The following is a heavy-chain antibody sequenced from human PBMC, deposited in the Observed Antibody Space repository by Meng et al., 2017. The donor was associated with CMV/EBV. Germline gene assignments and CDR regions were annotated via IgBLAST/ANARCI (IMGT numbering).Heavy chain of an antibody. CDR1: GFSLSSTGVG. Sequence: SGSTLVKPTQTGTLTCTFSGFSLSSTGVGVGWMRQPPGKALEWLTLLYWNNDERYSPSLKSRLSITKDTSKNQVVLTMTNMDPVDTGTYYCAHRDVSRAFDIWGQGTMVTVSS. CDR3: AHRDVSRAFDI. V-gene: IGHV2-5*01. J-gene: IGHJ3*02. CDR2: LYWNNDE. D-gene: IGHD5/OR15-5a*01.